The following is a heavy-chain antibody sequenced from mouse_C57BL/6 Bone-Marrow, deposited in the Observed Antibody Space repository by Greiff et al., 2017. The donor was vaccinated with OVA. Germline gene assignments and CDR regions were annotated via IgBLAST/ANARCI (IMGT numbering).Heavy chain of an antibody. J-gene: IGHJ1*03. CDR3: TRPYGSRVYWYFDV. CDR2: LDPETGGT. Sequence: QVQLQQSGAELVRPGASVTLSCKASGYTFTDYEMHWVKQIPVHGLEWIGALDPETGGTAYNQKFKGKAILTADKSSSTAYMELRSLTSEDSAVYYCTRPYGSRVYWYFDVWGTGTTVTVSS. V-gene: IGHV1-15*01. CDR1: GYTFTDYE. D-gene: IGHD1-1*01.